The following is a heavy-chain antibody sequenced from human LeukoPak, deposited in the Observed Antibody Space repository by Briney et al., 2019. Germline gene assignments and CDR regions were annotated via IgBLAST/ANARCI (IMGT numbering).Heavy chain of an antibody. CDR1: GFTFSSYG. J-gene: IGHJ4*02. CDR2: IGGSGSTT. V-gene: IGHV3-23*01. D-gene: IGHD3-3*01. Sequence: PGGSLRLSCAASGFTFSSYGMSWVRQAAGKGLEWVSAIGGSGSTTYYADSVKGRFTISRDNSKNTLYLQMNSLRAEDTAVYYCAKFSSLRFLDYWGQGTLVAVSS. CDR3: AKFSSLRFLDY.